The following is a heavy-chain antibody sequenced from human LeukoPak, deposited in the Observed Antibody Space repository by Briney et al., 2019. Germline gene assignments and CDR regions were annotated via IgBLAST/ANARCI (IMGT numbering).Heavy chain of an antibody. CDR2: IYSGGST. CDR1: GCTFSRNY. J-gene: IGHJ4*02. CDR3: AREDKVSPFDF. D-gene: IGHD6-6*01. V-gene: IGHV3-66*01. Sequence: PGGSLRLSCAASGCTFSRNYMRWVRQAPGRGLEWVSVIYSGGSTYYADSVKGRFTISSDNSKNTLYLQMNSLRAEDTAVYYCAREDKVSPFDFWGQGTLVTVSS.